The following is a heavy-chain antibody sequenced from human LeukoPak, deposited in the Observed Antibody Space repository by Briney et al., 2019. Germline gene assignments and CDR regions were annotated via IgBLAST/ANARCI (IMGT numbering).Heavy chain of an antibody. CDR3: VKDRGGYVKYKTFDY. J-gene: IGHJ4*02. CDR1: GFTFSSYW. CDR2: INSDGSST. V-gene: IGHV3-74*01. D-gene: IGHD5-12*01. Sequence: PGGSLRLSCAASGFTFSSYWMHWVRQAPGKGLVWVSRINSDGSSTSYADSGNGRFTISRDNAKNTLYLQMNSLRVEDTAVYYCVKDRGGYVKYKTFDYWGQGTLVTVSS.